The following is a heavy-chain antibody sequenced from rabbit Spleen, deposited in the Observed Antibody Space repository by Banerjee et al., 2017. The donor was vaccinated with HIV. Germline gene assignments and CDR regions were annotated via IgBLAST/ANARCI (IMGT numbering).Heavy chain of an antibody. J-gene: IGHJ4*01. CDR1: GVSFSSSS. D-gene: IGHD1-1*01. Sequence: QEQLVESGGDLVKPGASLTLTCTASGVSFSSSSYMCWVRQAPGKGLEWIGYIDLLFGTTYYANWVNGRFTISSHNAQNTLYLQLHSLTAADTATYFCVRGASGSGYYSLWGPGTLVTVS. CDR2: IDLLFGTT. V-gene: IGHV1S47*01. CDR3: VRGASGSGYYSL.